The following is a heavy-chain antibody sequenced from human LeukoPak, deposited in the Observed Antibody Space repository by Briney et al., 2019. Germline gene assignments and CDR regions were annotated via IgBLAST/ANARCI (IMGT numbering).Heavy chain of an antibody. D-gene: IGHD2-2*01. J-gene: IGHJ4*02. V-gene: IGHV3-30*02. CDR3: ARDKRFYTSTNCPNYFDF. CDR2: IRYDGSDK. CDR1: GFTFSGFG. Sequence: GGSLRLSCAASGFTFSGFGMHWVRQAPGKGLEWVAFIRYDGSDKYSADSVKGRFTISRDNSKNTMYLQMKSLRAEDTAMYYCARDKRFYTSTNCPNYFDFWGQGTLVTVSS.